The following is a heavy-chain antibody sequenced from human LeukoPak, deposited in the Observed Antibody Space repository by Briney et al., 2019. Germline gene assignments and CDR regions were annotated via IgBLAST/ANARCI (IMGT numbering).Heavy chain of an antibody. V-gene: IGHV4-34*01. CDR2: INHSGST. Sequence: SETLSLTCAVYGGSFSGYYWGWIRQPPGKGLEWIGEINHSGSTNYNPSLKSRVTISVDTSKNQFSLKLSSVTAADTAVYYCARGLGSSSWYRGFAFDIWGQGTMVTVSS. CDR3: ARGLGSSSWYRGFAFDI. CDR1: GGSFSGYY. D-gene: IGHD6-13*01. J-gene: IGHJ3*02.